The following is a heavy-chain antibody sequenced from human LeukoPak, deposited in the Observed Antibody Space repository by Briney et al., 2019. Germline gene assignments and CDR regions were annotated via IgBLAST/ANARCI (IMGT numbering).Heavy chain of an antibody. CDR3: AQLDCSSTSCYLPFDI. CDR2: FEPEDGET. J-gene: IGHJ3*02. CDR1: GYTLTELS. Sequence: ASVKVSCKVSGYTLTELSMHWVRQAPGKGLEWMGGFEPEDGETIYAQKFQGRVTMTEDTSTDTAYMELSSLRSEDTAVYYCAQLDCSSTSCYLPFDIWGQGTMVTVSS. V-gene: IGHV1-24*01. D-gene: IGHD2-2*01.